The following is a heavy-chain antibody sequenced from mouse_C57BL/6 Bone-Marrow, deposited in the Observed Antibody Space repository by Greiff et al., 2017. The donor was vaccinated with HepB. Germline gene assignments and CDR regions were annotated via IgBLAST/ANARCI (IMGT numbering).Heavy chain of an antibody. CDR1: GYTFTSYW. CDR2: IDPSDSYT. CDR3: ARGHYGSSKDY. J-gene: IGHJ2*01. Sequence: QVQLQQPGAELVRPGTSVKLSCKASGYTFTSYWMHWVKQSPGQGLEWIGLIDPSDSYTNYNQKFKGKATLTVDTAASTAYVQLSSLTSEDSAVYYCARGHYGSSKDYWGQGTTLTVSS. V-gene: IGHV1-59*01. D-gene: IGHD1-1*01.